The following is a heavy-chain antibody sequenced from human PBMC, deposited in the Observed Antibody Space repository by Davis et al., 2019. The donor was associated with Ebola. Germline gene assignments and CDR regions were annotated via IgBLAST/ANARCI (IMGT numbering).Heavy chain of an antibody. CDR3: ARRKNYYDSSGYYSRDAFDI. CDR2: IYYSGST. V-gene: IGHV4-59*08. Sequence: PSETLSLTCTVSGGSISSYYWSWIRQPPGKGLEWIGYIYYSGSTNYNPSLKSRVTISVDTSKNQFSLKLSSVTAADTAVYYCARRKNYYDSSGYYSRDAFDIWGQGTMVTVSS. D-gene: IGHD3-22*01. J-gene: IGHJ3*02. CDR1: GGSISSYY.